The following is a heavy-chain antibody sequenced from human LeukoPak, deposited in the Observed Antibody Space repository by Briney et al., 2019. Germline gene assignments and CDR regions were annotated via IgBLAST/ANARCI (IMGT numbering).Heavy chain of an antibody. J-gene: IGHJ6*02. Sequence: PGGSLRLSCEASAFTFSSFSMPWVRQAPGKGLEWVSLISYDGKNDYYGESVKGRFTISRDNSRNTLYLQMNSLRDDDTALYYCARDLGLPVATTYYYYGMDLWGQGTTVTVFS. CDR1: AFTFSSFS. CDR2: ISYDGKND. V-gene: IGHV3-30*03. CDR3: ARDLGLPVATTYYYYGMDL. D-gene: IGHD5-12*01.